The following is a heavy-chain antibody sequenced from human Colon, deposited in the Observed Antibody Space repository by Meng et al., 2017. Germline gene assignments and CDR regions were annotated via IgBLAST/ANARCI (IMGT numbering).Heavy chain of an antibody. CDR2: VNPKNGEA. D-gene: IGHD6-19*01. CDR1: GYTFTNYQ. CDR3: ARHASAWSLDY. J-gene: IGHJ4*02. Sequence: QVQLVQSGAEVKKPGASVRVSCKTSGYTFTNYQTDWVRQAPGQGLEWMGWVNPKNGEASYAQNLQGRVTLTTDTSTNTAYMELRSLTSDDSALYYCARHASAWSLDYWGQGTLVTVSS. V-gene: IGHV1-18*01.